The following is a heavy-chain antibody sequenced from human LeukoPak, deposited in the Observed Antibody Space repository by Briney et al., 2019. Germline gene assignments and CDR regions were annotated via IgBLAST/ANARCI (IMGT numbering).Heavy chain of an antibody. CDR3: ARAGSRQWLVDLFDY. Sequence: KPGGSLRLSCADSGFTFSNAWMSWVRQAPGKGLEWVGRIKSKTDGGTTDYAAPVKGRFTISREDSKNTLYLQMNSLRAEDTAVYYCARAGSRQWLVDLFDYWGQGTLVTVSS. D-gene: IGHD6-19*01. V-gene: IGHV3-15*01. J-gene: IGHJ4*02. CDR2: IKSKTDGGTT. CDR1: GFTFSNAW.